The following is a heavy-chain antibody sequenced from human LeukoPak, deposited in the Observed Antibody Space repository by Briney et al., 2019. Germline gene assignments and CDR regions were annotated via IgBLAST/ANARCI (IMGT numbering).Heavy chain of an antibody. V-gene: IGHV3-23*01. J-gene: IGHJ4*02. CDR2: ISGSGGST. D-gene: IGHD3-10*01. CDR1: GFTFSSHA. CDR3: ATSSTTYGSGNYDSRAFED. Sequence: PGGSLRLSCAASGFTFSSHAMNWVRQAPGKGLEWVSVISGSGGSTYYADSVKGWFTISRDNSKNTVYVQMNSLRVEDTAVYYCATSSTTYGSGNYDSRAFEDWGQGTLVTVSS.